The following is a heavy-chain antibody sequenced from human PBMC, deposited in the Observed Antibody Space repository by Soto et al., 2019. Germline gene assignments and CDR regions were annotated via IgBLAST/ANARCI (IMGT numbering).Heavy chain of an antibody. CDR1: GGTFSSYA. V-gene: IGHV1-69*01. CDR2: IIPIFGTA. Sequence: KVSCKASGGTFSSYAISWVRQAPGQGLEWMGGIIPIFGTANYAQKFQGRVTITADESTSTAYMELSSLRSEDTAVYYCARDDIVVVPAADPYYGMDVWGQGTTVTVSS. D-gene: IGHD2-2*01. CDR3: ARDDIVVVPAADPYYGMDV. J-gene: IGHJ6*02.